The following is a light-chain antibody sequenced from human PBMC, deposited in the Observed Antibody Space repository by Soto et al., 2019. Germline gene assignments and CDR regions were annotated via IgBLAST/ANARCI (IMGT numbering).Light chain of an antibody. CDR2: DAS. CDR3: QQYNGA. CDR1: QSISSW. J-gene: IGKJ2*01. Sequence: DIQMTQSPSTLSASVGDRVTITCRASQSISSWLAWYQQKPGKAPKLLIYDASSLESGVPSRFSGSGSGTEFTLTISSLQPDDFATYYCQQYNGAFGQGTKLDIK. V-gene: IGKV1-5*01.